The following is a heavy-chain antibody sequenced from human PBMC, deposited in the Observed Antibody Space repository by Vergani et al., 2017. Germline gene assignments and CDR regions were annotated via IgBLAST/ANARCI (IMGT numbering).Heavy chain of an antibody. J-gene: IGHJ4*02. V-gene: IGHV1-69*02. CDR3: AKGYSSGWYEVDY. CDR1: GGTFSSYT. D-gene: IGHD6-19*01. CDR2: IIPILGIA. Sequence: QVQLVQSGAEVKKPGSSVKVSCKASGGTFSSYTISWVRQAPGQGLEWMGRIIPILGIANYAQKFQGRVTITADKSTSTAYMELSSLRAEDTAVYYCAKGYSSGWYEVDYWGQGTLVTVSS.